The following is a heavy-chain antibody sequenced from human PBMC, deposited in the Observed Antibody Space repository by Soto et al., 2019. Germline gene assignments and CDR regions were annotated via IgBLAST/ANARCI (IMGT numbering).Heavy chain of an antibody. J-gene: IGHJ5*02. CDR3: ARDMEDYGDSYGWTNWFDP. CDR1: GGSISSYY. D-gene: IGHD4-17*01. V-gene: IGHV4-59*01. CDR2: IYYSGST. Sequence: QVQLQESGPGLVKPSETLSLTCTVSGGSISSYYWSWIRQPPGKGLEWIGYIYYSGSTNYNPSLERRVTISVDPSKTQFSLKLSSVTAADTAVYYCARDMEDYGDSYGWTNWFDPWGQGTLVTVSS.